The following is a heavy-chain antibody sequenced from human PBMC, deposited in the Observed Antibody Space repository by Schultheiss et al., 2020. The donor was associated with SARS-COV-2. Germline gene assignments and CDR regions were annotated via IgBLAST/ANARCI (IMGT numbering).Heavy chain of an antibody. J-gene: IGHJ4*02. CDR2: ISSRGTYI. V-gene: IGHV3-21*01. Sequence: GGSLRLSCAASGFTVSSNYMSWVRQAPGKGLEWVSSISSRGTYIYYADSVKGRFTISRDNSKNTLYLQVNSLRPEDTAVYYCARELGFGYDYWGQGTLVTVSS. D-gene: IGHD3-16*01. CDR3: ARELGFGYDY. CDR1: GFTVSSNY.